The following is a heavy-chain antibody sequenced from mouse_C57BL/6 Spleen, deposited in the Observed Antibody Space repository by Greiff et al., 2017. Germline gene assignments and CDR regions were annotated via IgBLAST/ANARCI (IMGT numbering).Heavy chain of an antibody. Sequence: EVQLVESGGGLVKPGGSLKLSCAASGFTFSDYGMHWVRQAPEKGLEWVAYISSGSSTIYYADTVKGRFTISRDNAKNTLFLQLTSLRSEDTAMYYCATTVVERYFDVWGTGTTVTVSS. J-gene: IGHJ1*03. CDR3: ATTVVERYFDV. V-gene: IGHV5-17*01. CDR2: ISSGSSTI. D-gene: IGHD1-1*01. CDR1: GFTFSDYG.